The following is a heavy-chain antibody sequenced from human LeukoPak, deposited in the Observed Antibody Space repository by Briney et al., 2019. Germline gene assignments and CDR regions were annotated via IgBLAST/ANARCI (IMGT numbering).Heavy chain of an antibody. D-gene: IGHD1-26*01. CDR2: VKKDASEK. CDR1: GFTFSNNW. J-gene: IGHJ4*02. Sequence: SGGSLRLSCAASGFTFSNNWMTWVRQAPGKGLEWVASVKKDASEKYYVDSVKGRFTISRDNAKNSLYLQMSSLRVEDTAVYYCARIKVGATGIDYWGQGTLVTVSS. V-gene: IGHV3-7*01. CDR3: ARIKVGATGIDY.